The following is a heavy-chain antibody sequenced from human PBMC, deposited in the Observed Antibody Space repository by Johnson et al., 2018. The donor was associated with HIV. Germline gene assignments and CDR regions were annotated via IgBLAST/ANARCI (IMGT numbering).Heavy chain of an antibody. CDR3: ARESTRITMILVARAYAFDM. CDR1: GFTFSRYW. Sequence: VQLMESGGGLVQPGGSLRLSCAASGFTFSRYWMSWVRQAPGKGLEWVANIKQDGGEKYYVDSVKCRFTISSANAKNSVYLQMNSLRAEDTAVYYCARESTRITMILVARAYAFDMWGQGTMVTVSS. CDR2: IKQDGGEK. D-gene: IGHD3-22*01. J-gene: IGHJ3*02. V-gene: IGHV3-7*05.